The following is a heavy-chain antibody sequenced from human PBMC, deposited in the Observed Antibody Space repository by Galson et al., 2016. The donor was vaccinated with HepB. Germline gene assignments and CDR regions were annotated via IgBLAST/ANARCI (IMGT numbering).Heavy chain of an antibody. V-gene: IGHV3-15*01. J-gene: IGHJ4*02. CDR3: TTGSDY. CDR1: GFPFDEAW. Sequence: SLRLSCAASGFPFDEAWMNWVRQAPGKGLEWVCRIKSTPDGGTTDYAAPVKGRFNISRDDSKSTLYLQMNSLKTEDTAVDYCTTGSDYWGQGTLVTVSS. CDR2: IKSTPDGGTT.